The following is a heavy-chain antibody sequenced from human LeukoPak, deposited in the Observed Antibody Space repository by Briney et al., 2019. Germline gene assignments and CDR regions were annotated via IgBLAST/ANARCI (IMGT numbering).Heavy chain of an antibody. CDR2: INPNSGGT. D-gene: IGHD2-2*01. V-gene: IGHV1-2*02. J-gene: IGHJ4*02. CDR1: GYTFTGYY. CDR3: ARNAADSVVVVPAAIADY. Sequence: ASVKVSCKASGYTFTGYYMHWVRQAPGQGLEWMGWINPNSGGTNYAQKFQGRVTMTRDTSISTAYMELTKLRSDDTAVYYCARNAADSVVVVPAAIADYWGQGTLVTVSS.